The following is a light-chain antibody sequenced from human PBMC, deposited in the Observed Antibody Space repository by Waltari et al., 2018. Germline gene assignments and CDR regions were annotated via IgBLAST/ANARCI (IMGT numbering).Light chain of an antibody. CDR1: RSDVGAYTY. CDR3: SSYTSSNTLVV. V-gene: IGLV2-14*01. Sequence: QSALTQPASVSGSPGPSITIPCTGTRSDVGAYTYVPLYQQHPGKAPKVMIYDVNSRPSGVSNRFSGSKSGNTASLTISGLQAEDEADYYCSSYTSSNTLVVFGGGTKLTVL. J-gene: IGLJ2*01. CDR2: DVN.